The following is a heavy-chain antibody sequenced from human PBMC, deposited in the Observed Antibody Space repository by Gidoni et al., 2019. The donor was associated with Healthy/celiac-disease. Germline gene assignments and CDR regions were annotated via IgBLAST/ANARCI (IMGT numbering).Heavy chain of an antibody. CDR2: TYYRSKWYN. Sequence: QVQLQQSGTGLVKPSPTLSLTCAIPGDSGSRNSAAWNWIRQSPSRGLEWLGRTYYRSKWYNDYAVSVKSRIPITPDTSKNQFSLQLNSVPPEDTAVYYCARVVVRSGSYTPNWFDPWGQGTLVTVSS. D-gene: IGHD1-26*01. V-gene: IGHV6-1*01. CDR1: GDSGSRNSAA. J-gene: IGHJ5*02. CDR3: ARVVVRSGSYTPNWFDP.